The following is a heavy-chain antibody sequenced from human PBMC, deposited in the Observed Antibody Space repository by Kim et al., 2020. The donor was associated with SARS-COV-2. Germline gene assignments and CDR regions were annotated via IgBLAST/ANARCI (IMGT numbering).Heavy chain of an antibody. Sequence: SETLSLTCTVSGGSISSSSYYWGWIRQPPGKGLEWIGSIYYSGSTYYNPSLKSRVTISVDTSKNQFSLKLSSVTAADTAVYYCANSILSYHWFDPWGQGTLVTVSS. D-gene: IGHD3-16*02. CDR1: GGSISSSSYY. J-gene: IGHJ5*02. V-gene: IGHV4-39*01. CDR3: ANSILSYHWFDP. CDR2: IYYSGST.